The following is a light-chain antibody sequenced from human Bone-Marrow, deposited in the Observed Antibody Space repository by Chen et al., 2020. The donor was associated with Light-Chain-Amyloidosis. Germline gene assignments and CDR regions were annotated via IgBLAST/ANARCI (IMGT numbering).Light chain of an antibody. V-gene: IGLV6-57*01. CDR2: EDD. Sequence: NFMLTQPHSVSESPGKTVIISCTRSSGSIATNYVQWYQQRPGSSPTTVIYEDDKRPSGVPDRFSGSIDSSSNSASLTSAGLKTEDEADYDCQSYQGSSQGVFGGGTKLTVL. CDR1: SGSIATNY. J-gene: IGLJ3*02. CDR3: QSYQGSSQGV.